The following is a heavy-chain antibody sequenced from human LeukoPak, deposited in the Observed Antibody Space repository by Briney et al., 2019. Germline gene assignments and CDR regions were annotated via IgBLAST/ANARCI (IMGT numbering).Heavy chain of an antibody. J-gene: IGHJ4*02. Sequence: SETLSLTCTVSGGSISSYYWSWIRQPPGKGLEWIGYFYHSRSTNYNPSLKSRVTISVDTSKNQFSLKLSSMTAADTAVYYCAREGGYRCSSTSCFVDYWGQGTLVTVSS. CDR1: GGSISSYY. D-gene: IGHD2-2*01. CDR2: FYHSRST. CDR3: AREGGYRCSSTSCFVDY. V-gene: IGHV4-59*01.